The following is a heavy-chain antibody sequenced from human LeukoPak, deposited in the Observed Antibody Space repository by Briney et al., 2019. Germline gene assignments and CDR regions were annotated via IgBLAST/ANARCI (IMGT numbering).Heavy chain of an antibody. V-gene: IGHV1-69*05. Sequence: SVKVSCKASGGTFSSYAISWVRQAPGQGLEWMGGIIPIFGTANYAQKFQGRVTITTDESTGTVYMDLRSLRSDDTAVYYCARLNCRMTTCQDYNFDYWGQGTLVTVSS. CDR1: GGTFSSYA. CDR3: ARLNCRMTTCQDYNFDY. J-gene: IGHJ4*02. CDR2: IIPIFGTA. D-gene: IGHD4-11*01.